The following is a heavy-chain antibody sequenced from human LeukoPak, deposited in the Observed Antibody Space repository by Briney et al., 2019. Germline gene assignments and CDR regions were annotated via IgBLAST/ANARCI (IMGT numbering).Heavy chain of an antibody. CDR1: GYTFTGYY. J-gene: IGHJ5*02. CDR3: ARARSRFLSHWFDP. V-gene: IGHV1-2*02. D-gene: IGHD3-3*01. Sequence: ASVKVSCKASGYTFTGYYMHWVRQAPGQGLEWMGWINPNSGGTNYAQKFQGRVTMTRDTSISTAYMELSRLRSDDTAVYYCARARSRFLSHWFDPWGQGTLVTVSS. CDR2: INPNSGGT.